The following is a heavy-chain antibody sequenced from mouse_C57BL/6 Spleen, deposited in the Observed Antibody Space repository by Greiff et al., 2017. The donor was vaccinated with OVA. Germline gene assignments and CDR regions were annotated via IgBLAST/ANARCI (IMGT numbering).Heavy chain of an antibody. Sequence: EVQVVESGGGLVQPGGSLKLSCAASGFTFSDYYMYWVRQTPEKRLEWVAYISNGGGSTYYPDTVKGRFTISSDNAKNTLYLQMSRLKSEDTAMYYCARGDYGSSYWYFDVWGTGTTVTVSS. J-gene: IGHJ1*03. CDR2: ISNGGGST. V-gene: IGHV5-12*01. D-gene: IGHD1-1*01. CDR3: ARGDYGSSYWYFDV. CDR1: GFTFSDYY.